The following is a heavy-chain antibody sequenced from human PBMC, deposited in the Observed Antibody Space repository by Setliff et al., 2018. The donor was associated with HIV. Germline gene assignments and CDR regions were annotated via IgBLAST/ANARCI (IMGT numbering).Heavy chain of an antibody. Sequence: PSATLSLTCTVSGGSISSYYWSWIRQPPGKGLEWIGYIYSSGSTNYNPSLKSRVTISVDTSKNQFSLNLSSVTAADTAVYYCARSLGTIWGYDYWGQGTLVTVSS. J-gene: IGHJ4*02. D-gene: IGHD3-9*01. CDR2: IYSSGST. CDR3: ARSLGTIWGYDY. CDR1: GGSISSYY. V-gene: IGHV4-59*01.